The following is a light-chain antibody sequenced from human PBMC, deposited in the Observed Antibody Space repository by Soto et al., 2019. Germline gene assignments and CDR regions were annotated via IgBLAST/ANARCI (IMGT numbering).Light chain of an antibody. V-gene: IGLV2-18*01. J-gene: IGLJ1*01. Sequence: QSALTQPRSVSGSPGQSVTISCTGTISDVGSYHRVSWYQQSPGTAPKVLIYDVSNRPSGVPDRFSGSRSGKTASLTISGLQADDEADYYCSLYTSSSTYVFGPGTKLTVL. CDR1: ISDVGSYHR. CDR3: SLYTSSSTYV. CDR2: DVS.